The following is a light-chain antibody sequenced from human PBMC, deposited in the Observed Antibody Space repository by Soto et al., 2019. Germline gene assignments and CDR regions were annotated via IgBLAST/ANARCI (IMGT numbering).Light chain of an antibody. J-gene: IGLJ1*01. CDR3: SSYTSSSTYV. CDR2: EVS. Sequence: QSALTQPASVSGSPGQSITISCTGTSSDVGGYNSVSWYQHHPGKVPKLMIYEVSYRPSGVSNRFSGSKSGSTATLTISGLQAEDEADYYCSSYTSSSTYVFXTGTKGTVL. CDR1: SSDVGGYNS. V-gene: IGLV2-14*01.